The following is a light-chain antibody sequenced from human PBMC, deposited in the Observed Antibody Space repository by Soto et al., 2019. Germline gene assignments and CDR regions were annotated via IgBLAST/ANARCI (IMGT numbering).Light chain of an antibody. Sequence: QSVLTQPPSVSGAPGQRVTISCTGSSSNIGRGYDVHWYQQLPGSAPRLLLSGDSNRPSGVPDRFSGSRSGISASLAITGLQAEDEADYYCQTFDSSLTISWVFGGGTKLTVL. CDR3: QTFDSSLTISWV. CDR1: SSNIGRGYD. CDR2: GDS. V-gene: IGLV1-40*01. J-gene: IGLJ3*02.